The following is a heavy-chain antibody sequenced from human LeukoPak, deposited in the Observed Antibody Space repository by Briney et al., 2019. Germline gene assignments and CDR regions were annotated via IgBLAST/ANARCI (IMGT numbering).Heavy chain of an antibody. CDR1: GGSFSGYY. V-gene: IGHV4-34*01. CDR2: INHSGST. Sequence: SETLSLTCAVYGGSFSGYYWSWIRQPPGKGLEWIGEINHSGSTNYNPSLKSRVTISVDTFKNQFSLKLSSVTAADTAVYYCASIAVAGRFDYWGQGTLVTVSS. D-gene: IGHD6-19*01. J-gene: IGHJ4*02. CDR3: ASIAVAGRFDY.